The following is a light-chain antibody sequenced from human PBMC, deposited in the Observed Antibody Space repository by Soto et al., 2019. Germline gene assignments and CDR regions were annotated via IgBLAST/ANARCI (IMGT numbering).Light chain of an antibody. CDR3: SSYAGRNNLV. CDR2: EVS. J-gene: IGLJ3*02. Sequence: QSALTQPPSASGSPGQSVTISCTGTSSDVGGAYYVSWYQQHPGKAPKLIIYEVSKRPSGVPDRFSGSKSGNTASLTVSGLQAEDEVDYYCSSYAGRNNLVFGGGTKLTVL. CDR1: SSDVGGAYY. V-gene: IGLV2-8*01.